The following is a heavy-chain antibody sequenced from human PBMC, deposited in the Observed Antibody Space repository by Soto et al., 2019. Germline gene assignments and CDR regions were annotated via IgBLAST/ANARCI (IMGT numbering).Heavy chain of an antibody. CDR3: ARDQGTVTTAYGVDV. CDR1: GGTFSSHS. D-gene: IGHD4-17*01. J-gene: IGHJ6*02. Sequence: QVQLVQSAAEVKKPGSSVKVSCKASGGTFSSHSISWVRQAPGQGLEWMGRIIPILGIATYAQKFRGRVTITADKSTSTAYMELSSLGSEDTAAYYCARDQGTVTTAYGVDVWGQGTTVTVSS. V-gene: IGHV1-69*08. CDR2: IIPILGIA.